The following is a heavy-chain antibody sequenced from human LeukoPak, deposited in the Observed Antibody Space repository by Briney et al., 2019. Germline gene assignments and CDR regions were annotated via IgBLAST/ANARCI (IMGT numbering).Heavy chain of an antibody. CDR1: GFTFSSYG. V-gene: IGHV3-30*18. J-gene: IGHJ4*02. D-gene: IGHD6-13*01. Sequence: GGSLRLSCAASGFTFSSYGMHWVRQAPVKGLEWVAFISYDGSNEYYADSVKGRLTISRDNSKNTLYLQMNSLRAEDTAVYYCAKTDNSSNLDYWGQGTLVTVSS. CDR3: AKTDNSSNLDY. CDR2: ISYDGSNE.